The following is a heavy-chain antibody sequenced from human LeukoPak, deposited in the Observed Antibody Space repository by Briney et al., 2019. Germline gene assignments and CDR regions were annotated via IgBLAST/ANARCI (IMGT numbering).Heavy chain of an antibody. V-gene: IGHV4-38-2*02. D-gene: IGHD3-10*01. CDR3: AKLWFGELYHYYYYMDV. Sequence: SETLSLTCTVSGYPISSGYYWAWIRQPPGKGLEWIGSIYHSGSTNYNPSLKSRVTISVDKSKNQFSLKLSSVTAADTAVYYCAKLWFGELYHYYYYMDVWGKGTTVTVSS. J-gene: IGHJ6*03. CDR2: IYHSGST. CDR1: GYPISSGYY.